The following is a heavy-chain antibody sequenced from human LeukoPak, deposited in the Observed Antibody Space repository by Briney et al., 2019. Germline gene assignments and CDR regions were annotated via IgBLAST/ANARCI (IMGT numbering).Heavy chain of an antibody. J-gene: IGHJ4*02. D-gene: IGHD4-17*01. CDR1: GYTFSSYG. CDR2: INVYNGNT. V-gene: IGHV1-18*01. CDR3: ARRSMTTALSHFDY. Sequence: EASVKVPCKASGYTFSSYGISWVRQAPGQGLEGMGWINVYNGNTNYAQKVQDRVTMTTDTSTSTAFMELRSLRSDDAAVYYCARRSMTTALSHFDYWGQGTLVTVSS.